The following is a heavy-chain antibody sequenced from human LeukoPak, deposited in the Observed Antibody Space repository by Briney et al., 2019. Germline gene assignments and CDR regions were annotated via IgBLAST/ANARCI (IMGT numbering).Heavy chain of an antibody. V-gene: IGHV3-30*02. CDR3: ARDAIVGRGLGCWFDP. D-gene: IGHD3/OR15-3a*01. CDR1: GFTFSSYG. Sequence: GGSLRLSCAASGFTFSSYGMHWVRQAPGKGLEWVAFIRYDENKKYYGDSVKGRFTISRDNSKNTMYLQMNSLRAEDTAVYYCARDAIVGRGLGCWFDPWGQGTLVTVSS. J-gene: IGHJ5*02. CDR2: IRYDENKK.